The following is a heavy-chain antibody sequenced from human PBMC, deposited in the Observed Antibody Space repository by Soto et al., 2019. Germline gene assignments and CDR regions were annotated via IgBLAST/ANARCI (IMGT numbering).Heavy chain of an antibody. J-gene: IGHJ4*02. CDR3: AKDRGARLPTSIAAAGY. D-gene: IGHD6-13*01. Sequence: QVQLVESGGGVVQPGRSLRLSCAASGFTFSSYGMHWVRQAPGKGLEWVAVISYDGSNKYYADSVKGRFTISRDNSKNTLYLQMNSLRAEDTAVYYCAKDRGARLPTSIAAAGYWGQGTLVTVSS. CDR1: GFTFSSYG. CDR2: ISYDGSNK. V-gene: IGHV3-30*18.